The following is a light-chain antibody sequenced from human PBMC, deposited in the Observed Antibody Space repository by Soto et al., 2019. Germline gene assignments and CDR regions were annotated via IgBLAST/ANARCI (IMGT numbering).Light chain of an antibody. CDR3: QQSYSTPWT. CDR1: QSISSY. Sequence: DIQMNQSPSSLSASVGDRVTITCRASQSISSYLNWYQQKPGKAPKLLIYAASSLQSGVPSRFSGSGSGTDFTLTISSLQPEDFATYYCQQSYSTPWTFGQVTKVDI. CDR2: AAS. J-gene: IGKJ1*01. V-gene: IGKV1-39*01.